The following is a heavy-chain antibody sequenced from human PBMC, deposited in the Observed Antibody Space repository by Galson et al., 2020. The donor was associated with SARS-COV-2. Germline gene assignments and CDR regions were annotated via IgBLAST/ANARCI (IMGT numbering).Heavy chain of an antibody. J-gene: IGHJ4*02. CDR1: GYSISSGHY. V-gene: IGHV4-38-2*01. CDR3: AGGHSSGSHDY. D-gene: IGHD2-21*01. Sequence: SETLSLTCAVSGYSISSGHYWGWIRQPPGKGLEWIASIYHSGDTYYNPSLRSRVTIIADTSKNQFSLRLNSVTAADTAVYFCAGGHSSGSHDYWGQGTLVTVSS. CDR2: IYHSGDT.